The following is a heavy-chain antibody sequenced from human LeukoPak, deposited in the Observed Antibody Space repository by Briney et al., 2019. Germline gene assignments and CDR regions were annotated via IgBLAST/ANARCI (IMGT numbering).Heavy chain of an antibody. Sequence: ASVKVSCKASGYTFTGYYMHWVRQAPGQGLEWMGWINPNSGGTNYAQKFQGRVTMTRDTSISTAYMELSRLRSDDTAVYYCARDLWFGELPPDYWGQGTPVTVSS. CDR3: ARDLWFGELPPDY. CDR2: INPNSGGT. J-gene: IGHJ4*02. V-gene: IGHV1-2*02. D-gene: IGHD3-10*01. CDR1: GYTFTGYY.